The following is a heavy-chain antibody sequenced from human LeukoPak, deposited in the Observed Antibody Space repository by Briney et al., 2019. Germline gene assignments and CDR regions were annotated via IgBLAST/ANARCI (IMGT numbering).Heavy chain of an antibody. CDR2: INWNGGST. Sequence: RSGGSLRLSCAASGFTFSSYSMNWVRQAPGKGLEWVSGINWNGGSTGYADSVKVRFTISRDNAENSLYLQMNSLRAEDTALYYCARVVYYDSSGYKGQFDYWGQGTLVTVSS. V-gene: IGHV3-20*04. D-gene: IGHD3-22*01. J-gene: IGHJ4*02. CDR3: ARVVYYDSSGYKGQFDY. CDR1: GFTFSSYS.